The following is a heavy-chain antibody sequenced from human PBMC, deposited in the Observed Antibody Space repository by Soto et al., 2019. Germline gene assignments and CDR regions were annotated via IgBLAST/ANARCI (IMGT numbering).Heavy chain of an antibody. V-gene: IGHV4-59*01. CDR3: ARAAAGIDGWFDP. Sequence: TSETLSLTCTVSGGSISSYYCSWIRQPPWKGLEWIGYIYYSGITNYNPSLKSRVTISVDTSKNQFSLKLSSVTAADTAVYYCARAAAGIDGWFDPWGQGTLVTVSS. CDR1: GGSISSYY. J-gene: IGHJ5*02. D-gene: IGHD6-13*01. CDR2: IYYSGIT.